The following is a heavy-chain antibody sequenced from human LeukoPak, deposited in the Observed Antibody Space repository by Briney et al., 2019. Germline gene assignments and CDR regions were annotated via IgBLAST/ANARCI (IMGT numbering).Heavy chain of an antibody. Sequence: PSGTLSLTCTVSGGSISSSSYYWGWIRQPPGKGLEWIGSIYYSGSTYYNPSLKSRVTISVDTSKNQFSLKLSPVTAADTAVYYCARSFYDFWSGSPGYYFDYWGQGTLVTVSS. J-gene: IGHJ4*02. D-gene: IGHD3-3*01. CDR3: ARSFYDFWSGSPGYYFDY. CDR2: IYYSGST. CDR1: GGSISSSSYY. V-gene: IGHV4-39*01.